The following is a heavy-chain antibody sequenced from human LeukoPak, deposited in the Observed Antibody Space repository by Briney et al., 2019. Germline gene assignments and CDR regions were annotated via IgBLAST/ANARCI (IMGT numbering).Heavy chain of an antibody. Sequence: SETLSLTCAVYGGSFSGYYWSWIRQPPGKGLEWIGEINHSGSTNYNPSLKSRVTISVDTSKNQFSLKLSSVTAADTAVYYCASDRSSWNPGAPYWGQGTLVTVSS. CDR1: GGSFSGYY. CDR3: ASDRSSWNPGAPY. D-gene: IGHD6-13*01. CDR2: INHSGST. V-gene: IGHV4-34*01. J-gene: IGHJ4*02.